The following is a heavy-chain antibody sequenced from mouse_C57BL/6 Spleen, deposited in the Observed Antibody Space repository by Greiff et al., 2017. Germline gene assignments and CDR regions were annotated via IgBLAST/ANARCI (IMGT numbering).Heavy chain of an antibody. Sequence: EVMLVESGEGLVKPGGSLKLSCAASGFTFSSYAMSWVRQTPEKRLEWVAYISSGGDYIYYADTVKGRVTISRDNARNTLYLQMSSLKSEDTAMYYCTITPAVYWYFDVWGTGTTVTVSS. J-gene: IGHJ1*03. CDR3: TITPAVYWYFDV. CDR2: ISSGGDYI. V-gene: IGHV5-9-1*02. CDR1: GFTFSSYA. D-gene: IGHD1-2*01.